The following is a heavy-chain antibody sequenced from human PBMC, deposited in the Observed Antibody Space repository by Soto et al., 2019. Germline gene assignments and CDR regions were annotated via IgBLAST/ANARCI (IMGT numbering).Heavy chain of an antibody. CDR1: GFTFSSYA. Sequence: GSLRLSCAASGFTFSSYAMSWVRQTPGKGLAWVSLFSGSGGDTYYADSVRGRLTISRDNSKNTLYLQMNSLGAEDTAVYYCAAGTNSDWYTYWGQGTLRT. CDR2: FSGSGGDT. V-gene: IGHV3-23*01. CDR3: AAGTNSDWYTY. D-gene: IGHD1-1*01. J-gene: IGHJ4*02.